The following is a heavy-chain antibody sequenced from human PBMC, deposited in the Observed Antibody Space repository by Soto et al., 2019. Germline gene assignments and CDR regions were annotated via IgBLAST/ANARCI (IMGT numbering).Heavy chain of an antibody. V-gene: IGHV1-69*13. CDR3: AGRTYYYDSPLGYFDY. J-gene: IGHJ4*02. CDR1: GYTYTSYA. CDR2: ISPNNGTA. D-gene: IGHD3-22*01. Sequence: SVKVSCQASGYTYTSYAMHWVRQAPGQGLEWMGGISPNNGTANYAQKLQGRVTITADESTSTAYMELSSLRSEDTAVYYCAGRTYYYDSPLGYFDYWGQGTLVTVSS.